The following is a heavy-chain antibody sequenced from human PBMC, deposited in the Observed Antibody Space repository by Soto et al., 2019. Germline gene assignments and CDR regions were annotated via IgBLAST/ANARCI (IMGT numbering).Heavy chain of an antibody. V-gene: IGHV4-59*01. CDR2: IYYSVIT. CDR1: GDSISSYY. D-gene: IGHD5-12*01. J-gene: IGHJ4*02. Sequence: SETLSLTCTVSGDSISSYYWSWIRQPPGMGLEWIGYIYYSVITNYNPSLKSRVTISVDTSKNQFSLNLSSLTAADTAVYYCARGAYGGYLFDQWGQGTLVNVS. CDR3: ARGAYGGYLFDQ.